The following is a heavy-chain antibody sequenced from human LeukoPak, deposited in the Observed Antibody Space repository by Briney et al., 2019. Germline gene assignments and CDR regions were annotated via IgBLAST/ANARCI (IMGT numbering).Heavy chain of an antibody. CDR3: AHGTMYQLDY. CDR2: ISDSGGSA. V-gene: IGHV3-23*01. Sequence: GSLRLSCAASGFTFNTYAMSWVRQAPGKGLEWVSAISDSGGSAYYADSVKGRFTISRDNSKNTLYLQMNSLRAEDTAVYYCAHGTMYQLDYWGQGTLVTVSS. CDR1: GFTFNTYA. D-gene: IGHD2-2*01. J-gene: IGHJ4*02.